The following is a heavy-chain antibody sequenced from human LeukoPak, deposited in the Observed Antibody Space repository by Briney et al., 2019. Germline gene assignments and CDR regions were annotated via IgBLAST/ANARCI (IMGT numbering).Heavy chain of an antibody. CDR1: GFTFSSYA. J-gene: IGHJ5*02. Sequence: GGSLSLSCAASGFTFSSYAMHWVRQAPGKGLVWVTLISYDGSSKYYADSVKGRFTISRGNSKNTLFLQMNSLRAEDTALYYCARESGWGGYEIGLWGQGTLVTVSS. V-gene: IGHV3-30-3*01. CDR2: ISYDGSSK. D-gene: IGHD3-16*01. CDR3: ARESGWGGYEIGL.